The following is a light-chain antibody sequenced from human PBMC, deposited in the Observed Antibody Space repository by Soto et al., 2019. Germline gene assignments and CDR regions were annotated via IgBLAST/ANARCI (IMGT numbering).Light chain of an antibody. CDR1: QTLTSSY. Sequence: EIVLTQSPGTLSLSPGERATLSCRASQTLTSSYLAWYQQKPGQAPRLLIYGASSRATGIPDRFIGSGSGTDFTLTIRRLEPEDFEVYYCQQYASAPYTFGQGTKLEIK. CDR2: GAS. CDR3: QQYASAPYT. J-gene: IGKJ2*01. V-gene: IGKV3-20*01.